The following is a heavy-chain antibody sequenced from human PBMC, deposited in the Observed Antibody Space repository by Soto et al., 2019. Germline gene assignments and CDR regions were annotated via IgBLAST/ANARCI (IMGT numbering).Heavy chain of an antibody. CDR2: INPSGGST. Sequence: QVQLVQSGAEVKKPGASGKVSCRASGYTFTSYYMHWVRQAPGQGLEWMGIINPSGGSTTYAQKFQGRVTMTRDTSTSTVYMELSSLRSEDTAVYYCARAQGGFDYWGQGTLVTVSS. CDR1: GYTFTSYY. J-gene: IGHJ4*02. V-gene: IGHV1-46*03. CDR3: ARAQGGFDY.